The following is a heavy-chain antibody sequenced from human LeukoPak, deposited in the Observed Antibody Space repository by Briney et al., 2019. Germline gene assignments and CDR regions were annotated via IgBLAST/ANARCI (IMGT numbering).Heavy chain of an antibody. CDR1: GGSISSNGYY. CDR3: ATQILLCHYY. CDR2: IYYSGIT. Sequence: SETLSLTCTVSGGSISSNGYYWGWIRQSPGEGLEWIGNIYYSGITYYNASLKSRVTISVDTSKNQFSLKLSSVTAEDTAVYYCATQILLCHYYWGQGALVTVSS. V-gene: IGHV4-39*01. J-gene: IGHJ4*02. D-gene: IGHD2/OR15-2a*01.